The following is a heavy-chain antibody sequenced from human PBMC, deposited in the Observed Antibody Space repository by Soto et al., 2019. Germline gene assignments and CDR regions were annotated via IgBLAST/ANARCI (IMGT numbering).Heavy chain of an antibody. CDR3: AKGAEAWLQPYYFDY. CDR1: GFTFSSYA. Sequence: GGSLRLSCAASGFTFSSYAMSWVRQAPGKGLEWVSAISGSGVSTSYADSVQGRFTISRDDSKNTLYLKMNSLRAEDTAVYYCAKGAEAWLQPYYFDYWGQGTLVTVSS. V-gene: IGHV3-23*01. CDR2: ISGSGVST. J-gene: IGHJ4*02. D-gene: IGHD5-12*01.